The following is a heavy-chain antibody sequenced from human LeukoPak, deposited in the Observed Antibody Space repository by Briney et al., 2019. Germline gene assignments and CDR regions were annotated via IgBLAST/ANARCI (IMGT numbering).Heavy chain of an antibody. Sequence: SETLSLTCTVSGGPISTSAFYWGWIRQPPGKGLEWIGSIYDSGNEFYNPSLKSRVTISADTSKNQFSLKLNSVTAADTAMYYCARQISDYYYYYMDVWGEGITVTVPS. V-gene: IGHV4-39*01. J-gene: IGHJ6*03. CDR2: IYDSGNE. D-gene: IGHD2/OR15-2a*01. CDR3: ARQISDYYYYYMDV. CDR1: GGPISTSAFY.